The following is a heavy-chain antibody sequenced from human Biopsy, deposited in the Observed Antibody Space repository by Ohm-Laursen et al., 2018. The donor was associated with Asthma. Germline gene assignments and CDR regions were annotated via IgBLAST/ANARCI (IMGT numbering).Heavy chain of an antibody. Sequence: SLRLSCAAPGITFSGSGMHWVRQAPGKGLEWVAFISMDGNVKNYADSVKGRFTISRDNSKTTVYLQMDSLRAEDTAVYFGAKDKGRNSIDYWGQGTLVTVSS. CDR3: AKDKGRNSIDY. J-gene: IGHJ4*02. D-gene: IGHD5-18*01. CDR2: ISMDGNVK. V-gene: IGHV3-30*18. CDR1: GITFSGSG.